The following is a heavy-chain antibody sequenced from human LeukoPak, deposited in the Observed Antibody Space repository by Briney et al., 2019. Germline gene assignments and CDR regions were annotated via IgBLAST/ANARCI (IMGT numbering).Heavy chain of an antibody. J-gene: IGHJ5*02. V-gene: IGHV4-59*12. CDR1: GGSISSYY. D-gene: IGHD1-26*01. Sequence: SETLSLTCTVSGGSISSYYWSWIRQPPGKGLEWIGYIYYSGSTNYNPSLKSRVTISVDTSKNQFSLKLSSVTAADTAVYYCARDPSVGANNWFDPWGQGTLVTVSS. CDR3: ARDPSVGANNWFDP. CDR2: IYYSGST.